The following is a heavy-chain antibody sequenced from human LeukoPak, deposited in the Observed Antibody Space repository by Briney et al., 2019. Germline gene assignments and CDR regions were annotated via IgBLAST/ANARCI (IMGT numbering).Heavy chain of an antibody. CDR3: STHPTSGF. D-gene: IGHD2-15*01. CDR2: MKSTTDGGST. J-gene: IGHJ4*02. Sequence: GGSLRLSCAGSFSIFNKVWMNWVRQAPGKGLEWVGRMKSTTDGGSTDYAAPVKGRFIISRDDSEKMAYLEMNRLKIEDTAVYYCSTHPTSGFWGQGTLVTVSS. CDR1: FSIFNKVW. V-gene: IGHV3-15*07.